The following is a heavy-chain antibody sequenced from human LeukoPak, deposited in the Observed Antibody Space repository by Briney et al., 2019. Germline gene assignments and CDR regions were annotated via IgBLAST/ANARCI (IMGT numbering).Heavy chain of an antibody. J-gene: IGHJ3*02. Sequence: SETLSLTCAVYGGSFSGYYWSWIRQPLGKGLEWIGEINHSGSTNYNPSLKSRVTISVDTSKNQFSLKLSSVTAADTAVYYCARDYSSGWYGAFDIWGQGTMVTVSS. CDR2: INHSGST. V-gene: IGHV4-34*01. D-gene: IGHD6-19*01. CDR3: ARDYSSGWYGAFDI. CDR1: GGSFSGYY.